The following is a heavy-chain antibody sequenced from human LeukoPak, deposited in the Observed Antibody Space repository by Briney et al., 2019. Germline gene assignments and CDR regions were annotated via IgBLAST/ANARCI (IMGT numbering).Heavy chain of an antibody. Sequence: SETLSLTCSVSGGSVSSYYWTWIRQPPGKGPEWIGYIYYTGSTNYNPSLKSRVTISLDTSKNQFSLKLSSVTAADTAVYYCTRAQYGYAFDYWGQGALVTVSS. V-gene: IGHV4-59*02. CDR2: IYYTGST. D-gene: IGHD5-12*01. J-gene: IGHJ4*02. CDR1: GGSVSSYY. CDR3: TRAQYGYAFDY.